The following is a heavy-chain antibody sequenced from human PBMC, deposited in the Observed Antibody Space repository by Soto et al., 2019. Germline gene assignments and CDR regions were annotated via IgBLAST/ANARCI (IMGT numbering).Heavy chain of an antibody. J-gene: IGHJ4*02. Sequence: SLRLSCAASGFTFSSYAMSWVRQAPGKGLEWASAISGSGGSTYYADSVKGRFTISRDNSKNTLYLQMNSLRAEDTAVYYCAKVPRNSPYRSGWITYYFDYWGQGPLVTVSS. CDR1: GFTFSSYA. CDR3: AKVPRNSPYRSGWITYYFDY. V-gene: IGHV3-23*01. CDR2: ISGSGGST. D-gene: IGHD6-19*01.